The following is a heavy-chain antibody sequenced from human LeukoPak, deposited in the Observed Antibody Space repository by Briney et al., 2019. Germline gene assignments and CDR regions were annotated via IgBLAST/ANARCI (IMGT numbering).Heavy chain of an antibody. V-gene: IGHV3-23*01. CDR3: AKDVLDSINWARGDY. J-gene: IGHJ4*02. CDR1: GFTFSSYA. CDR2: LSGSGGTT. Sequence: GGSLRLSCAASGFTFSSYAMSWVRQAPGQGLEWVSSLSGSGGTTYYADSVKGRFTISRDNANNRLYLQMNIVRAEDTALYYCAKDVLDSINWARGDYWGQGTLVTVSS. D-gene: IGHD6-13*01.